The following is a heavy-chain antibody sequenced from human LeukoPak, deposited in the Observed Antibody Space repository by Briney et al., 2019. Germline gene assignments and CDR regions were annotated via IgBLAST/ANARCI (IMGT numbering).Heavy chain of an antibody. J-gene: IGHJ6*02. CDR1: GYTFTSYY. CDR3: ARSYLRYFDWSPASLDYYYGMDV. D-gene: IGHD3-9*01. Sequence: ASVKVSCKASGYTFTSYYMHWVRQAPGQGLEWMGIINPSGGSTSYAQKFQGRVTMTRDTSTSTVYMELSSLRSEDTAVYYCARSYLRYFDWSPASLDYYYGMDVWGQGTTVTVSS. CDR2: INPSGGST. V-gene: IGHV1-46*01.